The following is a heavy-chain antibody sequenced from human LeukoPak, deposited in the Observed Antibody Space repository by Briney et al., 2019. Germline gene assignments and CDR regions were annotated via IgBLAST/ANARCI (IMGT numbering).Heavy chain of an antibody. J-gene: IGHJ5*02. CDR3: ARGPLHVALSSGYLKWLDP. CDR1: GSSXXSST. V-gene: IGHV1-69*05. CDR2: IIPIFGTA. Sequence: ASVKVSCKASGSSXXSSTFAWVRQAPGRGLEWMGGIIPIFGTANYALEFQGRATITTDESTSTVYMELSSLRSEDTAMYYCARGPLHVALSSGYLKWLDPWGQGSLVTVSS. D-gene: IGHD3-22*01.